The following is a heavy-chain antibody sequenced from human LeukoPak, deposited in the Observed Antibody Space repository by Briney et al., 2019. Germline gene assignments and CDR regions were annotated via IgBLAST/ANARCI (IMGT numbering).Heavy chain of an antibody. Sequence: KTGGSLRLSCAASGFTFSSYAMSWVRQAPGKGLEWVSAISGSGGSTYYADSVKGRFTISRDNSKNTLYLQMNSLRAEDTAVYYCAVTYYYDSSGYPRFDYWGQGTLVTVSS. V-gene: IGHV3-23*01. CDR3: AVTYYYDSSGYPRFDY. CDR2: ISGSGGST. J-gene: IGHJ4*02. CDR1: GFTFSSYA. D-gene: IGHD3-22*01.